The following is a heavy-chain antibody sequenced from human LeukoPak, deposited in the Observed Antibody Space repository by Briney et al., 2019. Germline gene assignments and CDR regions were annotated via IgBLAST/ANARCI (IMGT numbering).Heavy chain of an antibody. Sequence: SETLSLTCAVYGGSFSGYYWSWIRQPPGKGLEWIGEINHSGSTNYNPSLKSRVTISVDTSKNQFSLKLSSVTAADTAVYYCARGRRIQLWLPHNDFDYWGQGTLVTVSS. V-gene: IGHV4-34*01. D-gene: IGHD5-18*01. CDR3: ARGRRIQLWLPHNDFDY. J-gene: IGHJ4*02. CDR1: GGSFSGYY. CDR2: INHSGST.